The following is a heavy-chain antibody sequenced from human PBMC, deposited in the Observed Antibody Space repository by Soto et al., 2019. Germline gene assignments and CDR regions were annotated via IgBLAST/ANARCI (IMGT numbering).Heavy chain of an antibody. CDR3: AKDRDYGSWSYPVPYFDY. Sequence: EVQLLESGGGLVQPGGSLRLSCAASGFTFSSYAMSWVRQAPGKGLEWVSAISGSGGSTYYADSVKGRFTISRDNSKNTLYLQMNSLRAEDTAVYYCAKDRDYGSWSYPVPYFDYWGQGTLVTVSS. CDR1: GFTFSSYA. CDR2: ISGSGGST. J-gene: IGHJ4*02. V-gene: IGHV3-23*01. D-gene: IGHD3-10*01.